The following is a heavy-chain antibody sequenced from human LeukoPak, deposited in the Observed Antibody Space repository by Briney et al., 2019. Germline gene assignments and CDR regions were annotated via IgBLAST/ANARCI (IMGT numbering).Heavy chain of an antibody. Sequence: PSETLSLTCTVSGGSISTTSYYWGWIRQPPGKGLECIGNIYYSGSTYYNPSLKSRVTISVDTSKNQFSLNLSSVTAADTAVYYCARGVREKNRGFLLYYYYYYMDVWGKGTTVAISS. CDR1: GGSISTTSYY. CDR3: ARGVREKNRGFLLYYYYYYMDV. CDR2: IYYSGST. J-gene: IGHJ6*03. V-gene: IGHV4-39*07. D-gene: IGHD3-10*01.